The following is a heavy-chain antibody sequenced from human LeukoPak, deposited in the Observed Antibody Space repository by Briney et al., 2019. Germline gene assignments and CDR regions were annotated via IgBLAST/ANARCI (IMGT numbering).Heavy chain of an antibody. V-gene: IGHV4-39*01. Sequence: KTSETLSLTCTVSGASISSNTYYWAWIRQPPGKGLEWIGSIFNAGSTFYNPSLTSRVTMSVDTSKNQFSLKLSSVTAADTAMYYCARNMTVILVAERTDAFDIWGQGTMVTVSS. J-gene: IGHJ3*02. D-gene: IGHD2-21*02. CDR3: ARNMTVILVAERTDAFDI. CDR2: IFNAGST. CDR1: GASISSNTYY.